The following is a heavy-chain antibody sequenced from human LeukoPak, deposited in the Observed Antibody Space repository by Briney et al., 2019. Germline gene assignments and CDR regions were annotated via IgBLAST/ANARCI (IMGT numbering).Heavy chain of an antibody. CDR2: ISKDGRII. CDR1: GFTFSTYA. Sequence: GRSLRLSCAASGFTSGFTFSTYAMHWVRQAPGKGLEWVAAISKDGRIIYFADSVKGRFTISRDNAKNTLYLQMNSLRAEDTAVYYGATSRSFDYWGQGILVTVSS. J-gene: IGHJ4*02. CDR3: ATSRSFDY. V-gene: IGHV3-30*04. D-gene: IGHD1-14*01.